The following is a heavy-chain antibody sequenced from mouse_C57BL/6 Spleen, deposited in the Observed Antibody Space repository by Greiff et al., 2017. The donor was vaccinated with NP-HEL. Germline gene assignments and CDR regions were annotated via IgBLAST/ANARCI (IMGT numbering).Heavy chain of an antibody. CDR3: ARRLFPYAMDY. Sequence: QVQLQQSGPELVKPGASVKISCKASGYAFSSSWMNWVKQRPGKGLEWIGRIYPGDGDTNYNGKFKGKATLTADKSSSTAYMQLSSLTSEDSAVYFCARRLFPYAMDYWGQGTSVTVSS. CDR1: GYAFSSSW. V-gene: IGHV1-82*01. J-gene: IGHJ4*01. CDR2: IYPGDGDT. D-gene: IGHD3-3*01.